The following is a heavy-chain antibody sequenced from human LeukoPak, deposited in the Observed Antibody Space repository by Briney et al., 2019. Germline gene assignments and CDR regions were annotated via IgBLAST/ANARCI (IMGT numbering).Heavy chain of an antibody. CDR2: ISGGGVST. CDR3: AKEAWLITYSFFDY. Sequence: GGSLRLSCAASGFTFSSYAMNWVRQATGKGLGWVSTISGGGVSTYYADSVKGRFTISRDNSKNTLYLQMNSLRAEDTAVYYCAKEAWLITYSFFDYWGQGTLVTVSS. D-gene: IGHD6-19*01. V-gene: IGHV3-23*01. J-gene: IGHJ4*02. CDR1: GFTFSSYA.